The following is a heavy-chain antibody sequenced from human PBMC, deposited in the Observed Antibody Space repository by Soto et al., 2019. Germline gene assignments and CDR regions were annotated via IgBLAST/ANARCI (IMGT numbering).Heavy chain of an antibody. CDR2: IYYSGST. CDR3: ARVAGDYWYFDL. J-gene: IGHJ2*01. Sequence: SETLSLTCTVSGGSISSSSYYWGWIRQPPGKGLEWIGSIYYSGSTYYNPSLKSRVTISVDTSKNQFSLKLSSVTAADTAVYYCARVAGDYWYFDLWGRGTLVTVSS. CDR1: GGSISSSSYY. D-gene: IGHD6-19*01. V-gene: IGHV4-39*07.